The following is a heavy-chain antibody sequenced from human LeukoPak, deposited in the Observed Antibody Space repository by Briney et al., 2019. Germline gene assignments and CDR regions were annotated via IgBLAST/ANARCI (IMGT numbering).Heavy chain of an antibody. CDR2: IKQAGSEK. J-gene: IGHJ3*01. CDR1: GFTFNSYW. Sequence: GGSLRLSCAASGFTFNSYWMSWVRQAPGKGLEWVANIKQAGSEKYYVDSVMGRFTVSRDNAKNSLYLQMNSLRTEDTAVYYCALLGVVIPPDTYDVWGQGTLVTVSS. CDR3: ALLGVVIPPDTYDV. V-gene: IGHV3-7*01. D-gene: IGHD3-3*01.